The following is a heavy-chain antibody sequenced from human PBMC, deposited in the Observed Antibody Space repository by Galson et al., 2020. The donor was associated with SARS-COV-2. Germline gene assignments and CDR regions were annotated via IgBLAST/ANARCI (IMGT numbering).Heavy chain of an antibody. Sequence: SETLSLTCAVYGGSFSGYYWSWIRQPPGKGLEWIGEINSSGSTNYNPSLKSRVTISVDTSKNHFSLKLSSVTAADTAVYYCAREENFFLVMTAARMCYFDYWGRRTLATVSS. CDR1: GGSFSGYY. CDR3: AREENFFLVMTAARMCYFDY. V-gene: IGHV4-34*01. D-gene: IGHD2-21*02. CDR2: INSSGST. J-gene: IGHJ4*02.